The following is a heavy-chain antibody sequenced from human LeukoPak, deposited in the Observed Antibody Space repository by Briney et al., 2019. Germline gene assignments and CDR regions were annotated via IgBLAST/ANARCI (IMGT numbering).Heavy chain of an antibody. CDR1: GGSITSTTHY. J-gene: IGHJ5*02. V-gene: IGHV4-31*03. D-gene: IGHD3-9*01. CDR2: IYYSGST. CDR3: AREYYDTLTGSGGWFDP. Sequence: NPSETLSLTCTVSGGSITSTTHYWSWIRQHPGKGLVWIGYIYYSGSTQYNPYLKSRVTISVDTSKKQFSLKLSSVTAADTAVYYCAREYYDTLTGSGGWFDPWGQGTLVTVSS.